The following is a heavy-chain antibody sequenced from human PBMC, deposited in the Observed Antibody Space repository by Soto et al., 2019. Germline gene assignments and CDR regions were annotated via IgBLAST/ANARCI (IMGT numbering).Heavy chain of an antibody. Sequence: QVQLVQSGAEVKKPGASVKVSCKASGYTFTSYGISWVRQAPGQGLEWMGWISAYNGNTNYAQKLQGRVTMTTDTSPSTAYMELRSLRSDDTAVYYCARVEMATINYYYYGMDVRGPGTPVTVSS. CDR3: ARVEMATINYYYYGMDV. J-gene: IGHJ6*02. V-gene: IGHV1-18*01. CDR2: ISAYNGNT. CDR1: GYTFTSYG. D-gene: IGHD5-12*01.